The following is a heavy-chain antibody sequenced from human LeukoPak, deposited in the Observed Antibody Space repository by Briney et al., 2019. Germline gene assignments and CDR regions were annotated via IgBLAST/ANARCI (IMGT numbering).Heavy chain of an antibody. J-gene: IGHJ4*02. CDR2: ISSSSSYI. V-gene: IGHV3-21*01. Sequence: PGGSLRLSCAASGFTFSSYSMNWVRQAPGKGLEWVSSISSSSSYIYYADSVKGRFTISRDNAKNSLYLQMNSLRAEDTAVYYCARASYDYDSSGFDYWGQGTLVTVSS. D-gene: IGHD3-22*01. CDR3: ARASYDYDSSGFDY. CDR1: GFTFSSYS.